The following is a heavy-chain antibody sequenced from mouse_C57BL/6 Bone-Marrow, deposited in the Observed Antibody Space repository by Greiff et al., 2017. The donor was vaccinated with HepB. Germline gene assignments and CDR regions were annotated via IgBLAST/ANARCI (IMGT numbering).Heavy chain of an antibody. V-gene: IGHV1-69*01. CDR2: IDPSDSYT. J-gene: IGHJ2*01. D-gene: IGHD2-2*01. CDR3: AIYYGYDVGDD. Sequence: QVQLQQPGAELVMPGASVKLSCKASGYTFTSYWMHWVKQRPGQGLEWIGEIDPSDSYTNYNQKFKGKSTLTVDKSSSTAYMQLSSLTAEDSAVYYCAIYYGYDVGDDWGQGTTRTVSS. CDR1: GYTFTSYW.